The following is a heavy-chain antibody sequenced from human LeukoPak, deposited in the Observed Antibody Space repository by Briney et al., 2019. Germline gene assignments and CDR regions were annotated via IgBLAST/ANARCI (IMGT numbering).Heavy chain of an antibody. J-gene: IGHJ4*02. CDR1: GITLSIYA. CDR3: AKDLNRPD. CDR2: ISGSGGSA. Sequence: GGSLRLSCAASGITLSIYAMTWVRQAPGKGLEWVSGISGSGGSADYAASVKGRFTISRDNSKNTLYLQMNSLRVEDTAVYYCAKDLNRPDWGQGTLVTVSS. V-gene: IGHV3-23*01.